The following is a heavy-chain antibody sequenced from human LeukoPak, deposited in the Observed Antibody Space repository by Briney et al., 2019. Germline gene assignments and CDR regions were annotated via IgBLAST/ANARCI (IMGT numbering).Heavy chain of an antibody. Sequence: GGSLRLSCVASGFTFSHYSMNWVRQAPGKGLEWVSSIRFTGSYIYYADSVKGRFTISRDDAKNLLSLQMISLRAEDTAVYYCTRAGPRRDGYSSDYWGQGTLVTVSS. D-gene: IGHD5-24*01. CDR1: GFTFSHYS. V-gene: IGHV3-21*01. CDR2: IRFTGSYI. CDR3: TRAGPRRDGYSSDY. J-gene: IGHJ4*02.